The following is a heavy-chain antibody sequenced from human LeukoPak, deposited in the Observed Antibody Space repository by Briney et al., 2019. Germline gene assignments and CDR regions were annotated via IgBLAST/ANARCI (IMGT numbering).Heavy chain of an antibody. CDR2: IYSGGST. D-gene: IGHD3-22*01. CDR1: GFTVTSHY. J-gene: IGHJ4*02. Sequence: HPGGSLRLSCVVSGFTVTSHYMNWVRQAPGKGLEWVSVIYSGGSTFYADSVKGRFTISRDKSKNTVYLQMNSLRDEDTAVYYCAREPFPNDYDSSGYYFDSWGQGTLVTVSS. V-gene: IGHV3-53*01. CDR3: AREPFPNDYDSSGYYFDS.